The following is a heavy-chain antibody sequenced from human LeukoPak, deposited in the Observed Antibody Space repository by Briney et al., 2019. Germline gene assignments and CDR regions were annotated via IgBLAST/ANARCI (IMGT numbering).Heavy chain of an antibody. Sequence: SETLSLTCTVSGGSISSSSYYWGWIRQPPGKGLEWIGNIYYSGGTYSNPSLKSRVTISVDTSQGQFSLRLSSVTAADTAVYYCARFRGTSSWHQEVFDYWGQGAPVTVSS. J-gene: IGHJ4*02. V-gene: IGHV4-39*01. CDR3: ARFRGTSSWHQEVFDY. D-gene: IGHD2-15*01. CDR2: IYYSGGT. CDR1: GGSISSSSYY.